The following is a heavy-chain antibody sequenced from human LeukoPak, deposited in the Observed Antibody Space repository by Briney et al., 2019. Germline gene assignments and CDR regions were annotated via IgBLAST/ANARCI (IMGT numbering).Heavy chain of an antibody. CDR1: GYTFNNYF. D-gene: IGHD4-23*01. CDR3: ARSHQTTVVNFDY. Sequence: GASVKVSCKASGYTFNNYFISWVRQAPGQGLEWMGWISAYNGNTNYAQKLQGRVTMTTDTSTSTAYMELRSLRSDDTAVYYCARSHQTTVVNFDYWGQGTLVTVSS. J-gene: IGHJ4*02. CDR2: ISAYNGNT. V-gene: IGHV1-18*01.